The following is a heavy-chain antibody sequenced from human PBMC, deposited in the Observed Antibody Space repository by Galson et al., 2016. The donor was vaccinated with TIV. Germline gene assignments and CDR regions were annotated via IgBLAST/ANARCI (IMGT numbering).Heavy chain of an antibody. J-gene: IGHJ6*02. CDR1: GFSFSSYD. V-gene: IGHV1-18*01. CDR2: RSGANGDT. D-gene: IGHD1/OR15-1a*01. Sequence: QSGAEVKKPGESLKISCKASGFSFSSYDVTWVRQAPGQGLEWMGWRSGANGDTNYPHNLQGRVTMTIDTATNTAYMELRNLRSDDTAVYYCARGDWDSDYYYLLDVWGQGTTVSVS. CDR3: ARGDWDSDYYYLLDV.